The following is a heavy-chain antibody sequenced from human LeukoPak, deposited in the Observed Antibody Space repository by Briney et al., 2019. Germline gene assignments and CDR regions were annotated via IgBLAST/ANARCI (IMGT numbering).Heavy chain of an antibody. CDR1: GFTFSDYY. V-gene: IGHV3-11*01. D-gene: IGHD5-24*01. J-gene: IGHJ4*02. Sequence: GGSLRLSCAASGFTFSDYYMSWIRQAPGKGLEWVSYISGNGNIIYYADSVKGRSTISRDNAKNTLFLQMNSLRAEDTALYYCARPPNYYFDYWDQGTLVTVSP. CDR3: ARPPNYYFDY. CDR2: ISGNGNII.